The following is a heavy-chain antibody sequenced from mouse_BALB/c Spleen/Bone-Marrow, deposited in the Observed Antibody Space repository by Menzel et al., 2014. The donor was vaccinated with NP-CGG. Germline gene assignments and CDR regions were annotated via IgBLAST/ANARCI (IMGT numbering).Heavy chain of an antibody. CDR3: ASYRYAWYFDV. D-gene: IGHD2-14*01. Sequence: VQLQQSGAELVKPGASVKLSCTASGFNIKDIYLHWVKQRPEQGLEWIGRIDPANGNTKYDPKFQGKATITADTSSNTAYLQLSSLTSEDTAVYYCASYRYAWYFDVWGAGTTVTVSS. CDR1: GFNIKDIY. J-gene: IGHJ1*01. CDR2: IDPANGNT. V-gene: IGHV14-3*02.